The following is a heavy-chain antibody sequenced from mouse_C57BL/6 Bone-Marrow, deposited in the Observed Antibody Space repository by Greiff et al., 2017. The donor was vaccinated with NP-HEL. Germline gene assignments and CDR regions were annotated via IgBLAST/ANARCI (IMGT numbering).Heavy chain of an antibody. CDR1: GYTFTDYY. CDR2: IFPGSGRT. D-gene: IGHD4-1*01. CDR3: ARHWALYYFDY. Sequence: QVQLKESGPELVKPGASVKISCKASGYTFTDYYINWVKQRPGQGLEWIGWIFPGSGRTYYTEKFKGKATLTVDKSSSTAYMLLSSLTSEDSAVYFCARHWALYYFDYWGQGTTLTVSS. V-gene: IGHV1-75*01. J-gene: IGHJ2*01.